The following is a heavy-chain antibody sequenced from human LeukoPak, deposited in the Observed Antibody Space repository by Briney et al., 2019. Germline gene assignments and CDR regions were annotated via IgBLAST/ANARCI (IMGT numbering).Heavy chain of an antibody. D-gene: IGHD6-19*01. CDR3: AKMPVSYSSGWSNFDY. CDR2: IRGSGGST. Sequence: GGSLRLSCAASGFTFSSYSMNWVRQAPGKGLEWVSGIRGSGGSTYYADSMKGRFTISRDNSKNTLYLQINSLRAEDTAVYYCAKMPVSYSSGWSNFDYWGQGTLVTVSS. J-gene: IGHJ4*02. V-gene: IGHV3-23*01. CDR1: GFTFSSYS.